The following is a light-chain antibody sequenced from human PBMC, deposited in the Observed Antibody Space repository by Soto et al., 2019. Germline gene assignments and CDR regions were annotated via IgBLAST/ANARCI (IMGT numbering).Light chain of an antibody. J-gene: IGKJ1*01. V-gene: IGKV3-15*01. CDR3: HQYDNWPRT. CDR1: QTVSSN. Sequence: EIVITQSPATLSVSPGERSTLSCMASQTVSSNLAWYQQKPGQSPRLVIYDSSSRATGITARFSGSGSGTEFTLTISGLQSEDFAVYYCHQYDNWPRTVGQGTKVEIK. CDR2: DSS.